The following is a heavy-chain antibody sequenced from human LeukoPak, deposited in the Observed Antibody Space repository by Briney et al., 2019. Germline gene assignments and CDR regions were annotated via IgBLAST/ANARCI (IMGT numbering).Heavy chain of an antibody. CDR1: GGSISSGGYS. V-gene: IGHV4-31*03. J-gene: IGHJ4*02. CDR2: IYYSGST. D-gene: IGHD3-22*01. CDR3: ARVGYYDSSGYSPLSY. Sequence: PSETLSLTCTVSGGSISSGGYSWSWIRQHPGKGLEWIGYIYYSGSTYYNPSLKSRVTISVDTSKNQFSLKLSSVTAADTAVYYCARVGYYDSSGYSPLSYWGQGTLVTVSS.